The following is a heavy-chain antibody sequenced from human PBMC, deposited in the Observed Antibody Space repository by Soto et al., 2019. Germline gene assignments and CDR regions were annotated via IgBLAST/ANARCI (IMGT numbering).Heavy chain of an antibody. Sequence: TSETLSLTCTVSGGSVSSGSYYWSWIRQPPGKGLEWIGYIYYSGSTNYNPSLKSRVTISVDTSKNQFSLKLSSVTAADTAVYYCARDRYYYDSSGYYPFFDYWGQGTLVTVSS. J-gene: IGHJ4*02. D-gene: IGHD3-22*01. CDR2: IYYSGST. CDR1: GGSVSSGSYY. V-gene: IGHV4-61*01. CDR3: ARDRYYYDSSGYYPFFDY.